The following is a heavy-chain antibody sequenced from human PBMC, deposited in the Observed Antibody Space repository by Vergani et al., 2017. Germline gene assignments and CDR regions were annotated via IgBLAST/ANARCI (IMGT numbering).Heavy chain of an antibody. CDR3: ATKSCGTPGCQIGYFSE. CDR1: GFTSSYYG. CDR2: ISYDGTQK. J-gene: IGHJ1*01. D-gene: IGHD1-1*01. V-gene: IGHV3-30*03. Sequence: QVHLVESGGGVVQPGRSLRLSCVVSGFTSSYYGMHWVRQAPGKGLEWVAVISYDGTQKYYAASVKGRFTISRDNYKSTLYLQMNSLRTEDTAVYYCATKSCGTPGCQIGYFSEWGQGTLVTVSS.